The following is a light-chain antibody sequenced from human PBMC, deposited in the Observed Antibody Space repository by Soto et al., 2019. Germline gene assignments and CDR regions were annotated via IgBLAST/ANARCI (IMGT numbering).Light chain of an antibody. CDR1: QSVSSNY. CDR2: GAS. Sequence: EIVLTQSPGTLSLSPGERATLSCRASQSVSSNYLAWYQQKPGRAPRLLIYGASSRATGIPDRFSGSGSGTDFTLTISRLEPEDFAVYYCQQYGGSPRVTFGGGTKVEIK. CDR3: QQYGGSPRVT. V-gene: IGKV3-20*01. J-gene: IGKJ4*01.